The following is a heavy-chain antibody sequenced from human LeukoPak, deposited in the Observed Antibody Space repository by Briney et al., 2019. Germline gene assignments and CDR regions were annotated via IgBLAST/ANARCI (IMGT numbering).Heavy chain of an antibody. J-gene: IGHJ4*02. Sequence: GGSLRLSCAASGFTFSRHYMYWVRQAPGKGLEWVSVIYSGGNTYYADSVKGRFTISRDNSKNTLYLQMDSLRAEDTAVYYCATSRSRIFDYWGQGTLVTVSS. CDR1: GFTFSRHY. D-gene: IGHD6-6*01. CDR3: ATSRSRIFDY. V-gene: IGHV3-66*01. CDR2: IYSGGNT.